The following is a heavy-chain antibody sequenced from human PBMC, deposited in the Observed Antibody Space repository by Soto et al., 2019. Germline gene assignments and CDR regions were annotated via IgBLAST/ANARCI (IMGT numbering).Heavy chain of an antibody. CDR2: ISAYNGNT. D-gene: IGHD2-21*01. J-gene: IGHJ6*02. CDR1: GYTSTSYG. Sequence: ASVKVSCKASGYTSTSYGISWVRQAPGQGLEWMGWISAYNGNTNYAQKLQGRVTMTTDTSTSTAYMELRSLRSDDTAVYYCARGDDYYYEHGIEGWGQGKTVTVPS. V-gene: IGHV1-18*04. CDR3: ARGDDYYYEHGIEG.